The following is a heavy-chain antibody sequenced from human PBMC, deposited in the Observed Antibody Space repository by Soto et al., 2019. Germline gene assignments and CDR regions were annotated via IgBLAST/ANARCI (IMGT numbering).Heavy chain of an antibody. Sequence: GGSLRLSCAASGFTVSRNYMSWVRQAPGKGLEWVSVIYSGGSTYYADSVKGRFTISRHNSKNTLYLQMNSLRAEDTAVYYCARVSVITMVRGVIPKGAFDIWGQGTMVTVSS. CDR3: ARVSVITMVRGVIPKGAFDI. CDR2: IYSGGST. J-gene: IGHJ3*02. CDR1: GFTVSRNY. V-gene: IGHV3-53*04. D-gene: IGHD3-10*01.